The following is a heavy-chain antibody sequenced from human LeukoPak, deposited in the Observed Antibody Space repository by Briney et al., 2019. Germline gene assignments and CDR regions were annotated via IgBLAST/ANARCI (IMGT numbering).Heavy chain of an antibody. D-gene: IGHD3-10*01. V-gene: IGHV4-34*01. Sequence: SETLSLTCAVYGGSFSGYYWSWIRQPPGKGLEWIGEINHSGSTNYNPSLKSRVTISVDTSKNQFSLKLSSVTAADTAMYCCARDARFGELVDYWGRGTLVTVSS. CDR2: INHSGST. CDR3: ARDARFGELVDY. J-gene: IGHJ4*02. CDR1: GGSFSGYY.